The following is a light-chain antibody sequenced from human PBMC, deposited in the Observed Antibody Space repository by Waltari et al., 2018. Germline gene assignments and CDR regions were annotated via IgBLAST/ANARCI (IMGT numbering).Light chain of an antibody. CDR3: QQYNNWPPYT. CDR2: DAS. CDR1: QSVSNN. J-gene: IGKJ2*01. V-gene: IGKV3-15*01. Sequence: EILMTQSPAAVSVSPGERATLSCRASQSVSNNLAWYQQKPGQAPRLLIYDASPRATGIPARFYGSGSGTEFTLTISSLQSEDFAVYYCQQYNNWPPYTFGQGTKLEIK.